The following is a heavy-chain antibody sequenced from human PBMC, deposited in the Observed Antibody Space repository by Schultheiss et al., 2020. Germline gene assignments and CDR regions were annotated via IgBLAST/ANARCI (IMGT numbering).Heavy chain of an antibody. CDR3: ARASCVIAAAGKFYYYYMDV. CDR2: ISGSGGNI. Sequence: GGSLRLSCSASGFTFSSYAMSWVRQAPGKGLEWVSAISGSGGNIYYADSVKGRFTISRDNSKNTLYLQMNSLRAEDTAVYYCARASCVIAAAGKFYYYYMDVWGKGTTVTVSS. D-gene: IGHD6-13*01. V-gene: IGHV3-23*01. J-gene: IGHJ6*03. CDR1: GFTFSSYA.